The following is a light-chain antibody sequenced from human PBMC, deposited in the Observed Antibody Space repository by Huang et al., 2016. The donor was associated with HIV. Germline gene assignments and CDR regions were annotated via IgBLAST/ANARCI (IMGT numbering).Light chain of an antibody. CDR3: HQSSSLPYT. J-gene: IGKJ2*01. Sequence: EIVLTQSPDFQSVTPKEKITITCRVSQNIGNSLHWSQQKHDQSPQLLIQYASQTISVVPSRFSGSGSGTDFTLTINTPEAGDAATYYCHQSSSLPYTFGQGTKLEIK. V-gene: IGKV6-21*02. CDR2: YAS. CDR1: QNIGNS.